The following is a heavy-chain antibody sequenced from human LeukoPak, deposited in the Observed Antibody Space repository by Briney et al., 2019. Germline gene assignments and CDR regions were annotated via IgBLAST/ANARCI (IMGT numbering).Heavy chain of an antibody. CDR1: GYSFTTYW. CDR3: ARRTVLNYFDY. J-gene: IGHJ4*02. CDR2: IYPGDSDT. D-gene: IGHD4-17*01. V-gene: IGHV5-51*01. Sequence: GESLKISCKSSGYSFTTYWIGWVRQVPGKGLEWMGIIYPGDSDTRYSPSFQGQVTISADKSISTAYLQWSSLKASDTAMYYCARRTVLNYFDYWGQGTLVTVSS.